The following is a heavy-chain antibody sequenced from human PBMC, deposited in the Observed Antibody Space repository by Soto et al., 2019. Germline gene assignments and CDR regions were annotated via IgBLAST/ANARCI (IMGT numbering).Heavy chain of an antibody. CDR1: GFTVSSKY. V-gene: IGHV3-66*01. CDR3: ARDVVLGDGGRCTGVPLAV. CDR2: IQSGGPT. D-gene: IGHD2-15*01. Sequence: PGGSLRLSCAASGFTVSSKYMSWVRQAPGKGLEWVSLIQSGGPTYYADSVKGRFTISRDTSENTLHLQMDSLRAEDTAVYYCARDVVLGDGGRCTGVPLAVGGKGTTVPVPS. J-gene: IGHJ6*04.